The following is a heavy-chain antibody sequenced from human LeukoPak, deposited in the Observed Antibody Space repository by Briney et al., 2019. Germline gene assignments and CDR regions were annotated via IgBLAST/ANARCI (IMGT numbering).Heavy chain of an antibody. CDR1: GYTFTSYG. D-gene: IGHD3-10*01. V-gene: IGHV1-18*01. J-gene: IGHJ3*02. CDR2: ISAYNGNT. CDR3: ARENVLLWFGESPDAFDI. Sequence: ASVKVSCKASGYTFTSYGISWVRQAPGQGLEWMGWISAYNGNTNYAQKLQGRVTMTTDTSTSTAYMELRSLRSDDTAVYYCARENVLLWFGESPDAFDIWGQGTMVTVSS.